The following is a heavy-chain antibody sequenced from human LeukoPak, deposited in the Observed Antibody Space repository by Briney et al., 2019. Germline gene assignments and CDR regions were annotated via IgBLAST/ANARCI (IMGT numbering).Heavy chain of an antibody. J-gene: IGHJ4*02. CDR1: GFSLSDAL. CDR3: SQLSRGY. V-gene: IGHV3-15*01. D-gene: IGHD2-15*01. Sequence: GGSLRLSCAASGFSLSDALMSWVRQAPGKGLECVGRMKPRGTTEDGAPMNDRFIVSRDDSKNTLYLQMNSLKAEDTGLYYCSQLSRGYWGQGAQGTVSS. CDR2: MKPRGTT.